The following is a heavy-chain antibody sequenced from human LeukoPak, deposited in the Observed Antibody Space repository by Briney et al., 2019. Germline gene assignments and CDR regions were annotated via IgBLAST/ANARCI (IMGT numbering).Heavy chain of an antibody. CDR1: GGSISSYY. Sequence: PETPCLTCTVSGGSISSYYWSWIPQPAGKGLEWIGRIYTSGRTNYNPSYKSPATSPVDTSKNQLSLKLSSVTAADTAVYYCARDLEDIVATMTDAFDIWGQGTLVTVSS. CDR2: IYTSGRT. J-gene: IGHJ3*02. CDR3: ARDLEDIVATMTDAFDI. D-gene: IGHD5-12*01. V-gene: IGHV4-4*07.